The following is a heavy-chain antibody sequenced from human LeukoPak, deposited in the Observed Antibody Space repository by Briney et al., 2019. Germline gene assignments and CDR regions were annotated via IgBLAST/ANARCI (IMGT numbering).Heavy chain of an antibody. Sequence: SETLSLTCTVSGGSISSYYWSWIRQPPGKGLEWIGYIYYSGSTNYNPSLKSRVTISVDTSKNQFSLKLSSVTAADTAVYYCARLSRGYSGYDPYRADYWGLGTLVTVSS. J-gene: IGHJ4*02. CDR1: GGSISSYY. D-gene: IGHD5-12*01. V-gene: IGHV4-59*08. CDR2: IYYSGST. CDR3: ARLSRGYSGYDPYRADY.